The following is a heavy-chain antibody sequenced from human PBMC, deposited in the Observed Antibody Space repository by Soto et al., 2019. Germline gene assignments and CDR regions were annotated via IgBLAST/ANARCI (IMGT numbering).Heavy chain of an antibody. J-gene: IGHJ3*02. CDR2: IWYDGSNK. D-gene: IGHD4-17*01. V-gene: IGHV3-33*01. CDR1: GFTFSSYG. CDR3: ARVYGDYAALDAFDI. Sequence: QVQLVESGGGVVQPGRSLRLSCAASGFTFSSYGMHWVRQAPGKGLEWVAVIWYDGSNKYYADSVKGRFTISRDNSKNTLYLQMNSLRAEDTAVYYCARVYGDYAALDAFDIWGQGTMVTVSS.